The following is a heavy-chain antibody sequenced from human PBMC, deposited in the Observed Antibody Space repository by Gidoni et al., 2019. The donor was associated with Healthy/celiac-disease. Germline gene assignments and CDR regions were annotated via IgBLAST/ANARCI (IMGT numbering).Heavy chain of an antibody. J-gene: IGHJ4*02. V-gene: IGHV3-30*18. CDR3: AKEGPKGYSSSWDLYYFDY. CDR1: GFTFSSYG. Sequence: QVQLVESGGGVVQPGRSLRLSCAASGFTFSSYGMHWVRQAPGKGLEWVAVISYDGSNKYYADSVKGRFTISRDNSKNTLYLQMNSLRAEDTAVYYCAKEGPKGYSSSWDLYYFDYWGQGTLVTVSS. CDR2: ISYDGSNK. D-gene: IGHD6-13*01.